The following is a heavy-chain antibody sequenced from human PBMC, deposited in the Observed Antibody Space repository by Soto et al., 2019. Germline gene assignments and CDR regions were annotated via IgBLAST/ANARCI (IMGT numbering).Heavy chain of an antibody. CDR2: IKQDGSEE. J-gene: IGHJ6*02. V-gene: IGHV3-7*01. Sequence: EVQLVESGGGLVQPGGSLRLSCVDSGFTFSSYWMSWVRQAQVKGLEWVGNIKQDGSEENYVDSVKGRFTISRDNAKNSMYLQMTRLRVEDTAVYYCARIAASGRGWDVWGQGTTVVVSS. D-gene: IGHD6-13*01. CDR1: GFTFSSYW. CDR3: ARIAASGRGWDV.